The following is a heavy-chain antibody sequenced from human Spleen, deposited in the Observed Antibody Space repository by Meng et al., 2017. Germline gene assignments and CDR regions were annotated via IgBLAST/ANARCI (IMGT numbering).Heavy chain of an antibody. D-gene: IGHD5-12*01. CDR1: GFTFSSYA. V-gene: IGHV3-23*01. CDR2: ISGSGGST. Sequence: GESLKISCAASGFTFSSYAMSWVRQTPGKGLEWVSAISGSGGSTYYADSVKGRFTISRDNSKNTLYLQMNSLRAEDTAVYYCSGYDSVDYWGQGTLVTVSS. J-gene: IGHJ4*02. CDR3: SGYDSVDY.